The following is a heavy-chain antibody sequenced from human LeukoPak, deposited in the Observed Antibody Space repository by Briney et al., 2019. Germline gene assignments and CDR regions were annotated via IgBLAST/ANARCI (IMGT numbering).Heavy chain of an antibody. CDR2: MNPNSGGT. D-gene: IGHD3-9*01. CDR3: ARGGVIYYDILTGYHYFDY. J-gene: IGHJ4*02. V-gene: IGHV1-2*04. Sequence: ASVKVSCRTSGYTFTGYYIHWVRQAPGQGLEWMGWMNPNSGGTNYAQSFQGWVTMTRDTSISTAYMELSRLRSDDTAVYYCARGGVIYYDILTGYHYFDYWGQGTLVTVSS. CDR1: GYTFTGYY.